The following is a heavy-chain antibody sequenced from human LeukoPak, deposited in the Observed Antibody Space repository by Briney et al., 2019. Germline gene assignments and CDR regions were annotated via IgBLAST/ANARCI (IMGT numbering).Heavy chain of an antibody. J-gene: IGHJ4*02. Sequence: PGGSLRLSCAASGFTFSSYGMHWVRQAPGKGLECVALISYDGSNKYYTDSVKGRFTISRDNSKNTLYLQMNSLRAEDTAVYYCAKSGIEAAGSLVYFDYWGQGTLVTASS. CDR3: AKSGIEAAGSLVYFDY. V-gene: IGHV3-30*18. CDR2: ISYDGSNK. CDR1: GFTFSSYG. D-gene: IGHD6-13*01.